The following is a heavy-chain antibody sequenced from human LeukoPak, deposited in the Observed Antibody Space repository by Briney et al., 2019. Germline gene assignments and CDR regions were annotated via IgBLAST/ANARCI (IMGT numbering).Heavy chain of an antibody. V-gene: IGHV3-7*01. D-gene: IGHD5-24*01. CDR1: GFTFSSYW. CDR3: ARVRDHACDI. CDR2: IKSDGSEK. J-gene: IGHJ3*02. Sequence: GGSLRLSCAASGFTFSSYWMRWVRQAPEKGLEWVATIKSDGSEKYYVDSVKGRFTISRDNAKNSLYLQMNSLRAEDTAVYYCARVRDHACDIWGQGTMVTVSS.